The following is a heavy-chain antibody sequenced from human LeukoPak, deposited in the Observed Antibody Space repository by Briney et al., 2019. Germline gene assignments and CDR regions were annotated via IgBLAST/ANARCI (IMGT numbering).Heavy chain of an antibody. CDR2: IYYSGST. J-gene: IGHJ4*02. CDR3: ARGYYGDYGYFDY. V-gene: IGHV4-31*03. Sequence: PSETLSLTCTVSGGSISSGGYYWSWIRQHPGKGLEWIGYIYYSGSTYYNPSLKSRVTISVDTSKNQFSLKLSSVTAADTAVYYCARGYYGDYGYFDYWGQGTLVTVSS. CDR1: GGSISSGGYY. D-gene: IGHD4-17*01.